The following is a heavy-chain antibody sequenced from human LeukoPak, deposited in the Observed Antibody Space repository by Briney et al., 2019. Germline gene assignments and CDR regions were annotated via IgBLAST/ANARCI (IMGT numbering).Heavy chain of an antibody. CDR1: GFTFSSYA. D-gene: IGHD6-19*01. CDR3: AISEQWLVLHY. V-gene: IGHV3-23*01. CDR2: ITGGGGGT. Sequence: GGSLRLSCAAPGFTFSSYAMSWVRQAPGKGLEWVSAITGGGGGTYYADSVKGRFTISRDKSKNTLYLQMNNLTTEDTATYYCAISEQWLVLHYWGQGTLVTVSS. J-gene: IGHJ4*02.